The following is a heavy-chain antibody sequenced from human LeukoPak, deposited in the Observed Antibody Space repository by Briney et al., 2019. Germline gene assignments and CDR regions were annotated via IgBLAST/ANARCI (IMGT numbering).Heavy chain of an antibody. D-gene: IGHD1-26*01. Sequence: SETLSLTCTVSGGSISSGSYYWSWLRQPAGTGLEWIGRIFTSGSTKYNPSLKSRVTISVDTSENQFSLKLTSVTAADAAVYYCARAPRYSGSYYLPYWGQGTLVTVSS. V-gene: IGHV4-61*02. CDR3: ARAPRYSGSYYLPY. J-gene: IGHJ4*02. CDR2: IFTSGST. CDR1: GGSISSGSYY.